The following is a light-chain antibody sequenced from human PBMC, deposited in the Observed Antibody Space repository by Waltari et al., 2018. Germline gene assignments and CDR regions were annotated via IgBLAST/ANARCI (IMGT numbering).Light chain of an antibody. CDR1: QDISHY. Sequence: DIQVTQSPSSLSASVGDRVTITCQASQDISHYLNWYQQRPGQAPKVLTYDESYLKTGGASRFSGSGSGTHFTFAISSLQHEDIATYYCQHHDNLLFTFGQGTKLEI. CDR3: QHHDNLLFT. J-gene: IGKJ2*01. V-gene: IGKV1-33*01. CDR2: DES.